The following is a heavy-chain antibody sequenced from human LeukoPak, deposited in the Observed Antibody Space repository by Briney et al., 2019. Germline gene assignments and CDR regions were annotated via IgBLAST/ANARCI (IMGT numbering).Heavy chain of an antibody. CDR2: INPRGST. CDR3: ARGGSPPRSYSYFHMDV. Sequence: SDTLFHTCAVEGPSFSGYYCGWVRQPPGKGLEWVGEINPRGSTNYNPSLKSRVTLSVDTSKNQFSLKLSPVTAADTVVYHCARGGSPPRSYSYFHMDVWG. V-gene: IGHV4-34*01. CDR1: GPSFSGYY. J-gene: IGHJ6*03.